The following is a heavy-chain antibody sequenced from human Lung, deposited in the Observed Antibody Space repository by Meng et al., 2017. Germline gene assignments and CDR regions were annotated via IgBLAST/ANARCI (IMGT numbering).Heavy chain of an antibody. J-gene: IGHJ4*02. CDR2: IYYSGST. Sequence: QVQLKESGPVLGKPSGTLSLTCTVSGGSISSYYWSWIRQPPGKGLEWIGYIYYSGSTNYNPSLKSRVTISVDTSKNQFSLKLSSVTAADTAVYYCASFRDWGQGTLVTVSS. V-gene: IGHV4-59*01. CDR3: ASFRD. CDR1: GGSISSYY.